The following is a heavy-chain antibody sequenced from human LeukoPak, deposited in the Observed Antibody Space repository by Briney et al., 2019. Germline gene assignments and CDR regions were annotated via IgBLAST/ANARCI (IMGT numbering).Heavy chain of an antibody. D-gene: IGHD5-18*01. CDR2: ISAYNGNT. CDR1: GYTFTIYG. V-gene: IGHV1-18*01. CDR3: ARGYSYENWFDP. J-gene: IGHJ5*02. Sequence: ASVKVSCKASGYTFTIYGISWVRQAPGQGLEWMGWISAYNGNTNYAQKLQGRVTVTTDTSTSTAYMELRSLRSDDTAVYYCARGYSYENWFDPWGQGTLVTVSS.